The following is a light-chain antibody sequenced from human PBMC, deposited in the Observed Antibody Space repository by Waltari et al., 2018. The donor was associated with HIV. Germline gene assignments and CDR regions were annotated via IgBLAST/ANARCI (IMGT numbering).Light chain of an antibody. Sequence: QSALTQPASVSGSPGQSITIPSTGTSSDVGSYYLVSWYQQHPGKAPKLRIYEVSKRPSGVSNRFSGSKSGNTASLTISGLQAEDEADYYCCSYAGSSTFVVFGGGTKLTVL. V-gene: IGLV2-23*02. CDR1: SSDVGSYYL. CDR3: CSYAGSSTFVV. J-gene: IGLJ2*01. CDR2: EVS.